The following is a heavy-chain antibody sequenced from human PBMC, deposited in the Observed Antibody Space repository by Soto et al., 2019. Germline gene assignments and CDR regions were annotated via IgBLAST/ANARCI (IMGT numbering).Heavy chain of an antibody. CDR2: VGTGSSYK. V-gene: IGHV3-21*01. CDR3: ARESATGPVVDF. Sequence: EVQLVESGGGLVKPGGSRRISCAAPGFTFSRYNMNWVRQAPGKGLEWVSSVGTGSSYKYYADSVKGRFTVYRDNAKNSLYLQMNTLRADDTAVYYCARESATGPVVDFWGQGTMVTVSS. J-gene: IGHJ3*01. CDR1: GFTFSRYN.